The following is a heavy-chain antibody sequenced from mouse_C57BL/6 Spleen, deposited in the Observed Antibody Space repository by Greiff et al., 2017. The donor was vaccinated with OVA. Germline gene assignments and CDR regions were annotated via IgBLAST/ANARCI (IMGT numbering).Heavy chain of an antibody. CDR2: INPGSGGT. J-gene: IGHJ1*03. Sequence: QVQLQQSGAELVRPGTSVKVSCKASGYAFTNYLIEWVKQRPGQGLEWIGVINPGSGGTNYNEKFKGKATLTADKSSSTAYMQLSSLTSEDSAVYFCARDYYGSRELYWYFDVWGTGTTVTVSS. CDR1: GYAFTNYL. V-gene: IGHV1-54*01. D-gene: IGHD1-1*01. CDR3: ARDYYGSRELYWYFDV.